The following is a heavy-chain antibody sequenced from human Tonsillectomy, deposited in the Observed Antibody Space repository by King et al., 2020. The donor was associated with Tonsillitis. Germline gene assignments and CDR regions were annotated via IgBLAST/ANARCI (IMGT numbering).Heavy chain of an antibody. CDR1: GFKFDDHG. CDR2: VNWNSALK. Sequence: EVQLVESGGGLVQPGGTLRLSCAASGFKFDDHGMHWVRLVPGKGLEWIAFVNWNSALKGYADSVKGRFTISRDNGNLYLQMNSLRPEDTALYYCARDMSGTYGSGNCDYWGQGTLVSVSS. J-gene: IGHJ4*02. V-gene: IGHV3-9*01. D-gene: IGHD3-10*01. CDR3: ARDMSGTYGSGNCDY.